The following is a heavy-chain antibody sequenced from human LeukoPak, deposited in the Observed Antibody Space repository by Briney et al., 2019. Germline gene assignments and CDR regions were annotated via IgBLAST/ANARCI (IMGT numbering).Heavy chain of an antibody. Sequence: SETLSLTCTVSGGPISSYYWSWIRQPPGKGLEWIGYIYYSGSTNYNPSLKSRVTISVDTSKNQFSLKLSSVTAADTAVYYCARRGKEWLRLSYYHYMDVWGKGTTVTVSS. CDR3: ARRGKEWLRLSYYHYMDV. J-gene: IGHJ6*03. D-gene: IGHD5-12*01. CDR2: IYYSGST. CDR1: GGPISSYY. V-gene: IGHV4-59*08.